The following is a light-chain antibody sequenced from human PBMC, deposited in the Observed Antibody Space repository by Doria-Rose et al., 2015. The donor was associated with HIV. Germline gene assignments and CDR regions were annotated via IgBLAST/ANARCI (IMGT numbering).Light chain of an antibody. V-gene: IGLV2-14*01. Sequence: QQHPGKAPKLLIYEVSNRPSGISSRFSGSMSGCTASLTISGLQPEDEADYYCSSYVTGTTVFGGGTKLTVL. J-gene: IGLJ3*02. CDR3: SSYVTGTTV. CDR2: EVS.